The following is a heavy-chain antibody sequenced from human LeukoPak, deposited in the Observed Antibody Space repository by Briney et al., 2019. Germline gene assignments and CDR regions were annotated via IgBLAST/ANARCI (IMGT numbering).Heavy chain of an antibody. Sequence: PSETLSLTCTVSGDSFTSVTDYWAWIRQPPGKGLEWIGSIYYSGSTYYNPSLKSRVTISVDTSKNQFSLKLSSVTAADTAVYYCARRPPKWELAAFDIWGQGTMVTVSS. V-gene: IGHV4-39*01. CDR3: ARRPPKWELAAFDI. J-gene: IGHJ3*02. CDR1: GDSFTSVTDY. CDR2: IYYSGST. D-gene: IGHD1-26*01.